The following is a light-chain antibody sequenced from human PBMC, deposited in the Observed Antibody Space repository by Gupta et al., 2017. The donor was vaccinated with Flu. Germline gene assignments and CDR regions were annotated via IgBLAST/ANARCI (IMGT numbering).Light chain of an antibody. J-gene: IGKJ2*01. V-gene: IGKV3-11*01. CDR1: QSVSNY. CDR2: DAS. Sequence: ELVLTQSPATLSLSPGERATLSCRASQSVSNYLAWYQQKPGQTPRLLIYDASNRATGIPARFSGSGSGTDFRLTISSLEPEDFAVYYCRQHGNWPPYTFGQGTKLEIK. CDR3: RQHGNWPPYT.